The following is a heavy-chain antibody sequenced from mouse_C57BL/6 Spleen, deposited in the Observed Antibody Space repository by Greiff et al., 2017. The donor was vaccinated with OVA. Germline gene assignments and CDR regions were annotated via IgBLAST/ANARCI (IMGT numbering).Heavy chain of an antibody. Sequence: VQLQQPGAELVKPGASVKLSCKASGYTFTSYGMHWVKQRPGQGLEWIGMIHPNSGSTNYNEKFKSKAKLTVDKSSSTAYMQLSSLTSEDSAVYYSAREVTTRDYFDYWGQGTTLTVSS. D-gene: IGHD2-2*01. CDR1: GYTFTSYG. V-gene: IGHV1-64*01. CDR3: AREVTTRDYFDY. CDR2: IHPNSGST. J-gene: IGHJ2*01.